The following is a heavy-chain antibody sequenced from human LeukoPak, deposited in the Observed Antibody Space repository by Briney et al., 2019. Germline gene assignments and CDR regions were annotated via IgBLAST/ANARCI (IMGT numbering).Heavy chain of an antibody. CDR2: INWNGGGT. CDR3: ARSRHSYDSTGFPHY. V-gene: IGHV3-20*04. CDR1: GFTFDDYG. Sequence: SGGSLRPSCAASGFTFDDYGMSWVRQAPGKGLEWVSGINWNGGGTGYADSVKGRFTISRDNAKNSLYLQMNSLRAEDTALYYCARSRHSYDSTGFPHYWGQGTLVTVSS. J-gene: IGHJ4*02. D-gene: IGHD3-22*01.